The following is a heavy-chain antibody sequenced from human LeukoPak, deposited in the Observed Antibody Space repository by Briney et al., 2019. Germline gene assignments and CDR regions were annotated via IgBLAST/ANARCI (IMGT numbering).Heavy chain of an antibody. CDR2: IYISGST. J-gene: IGHJ4*02. CDR3: ARDRRGYSSPDFDS. V-gene: IGHV4-4*07. CDR1: GGSISSYY. Sequence: PSETLSLTCTVSGGSISSYYWSWIRQPAGKGLEWIGRIYISGSTNYNPSLKSRVTMSVDTSKNQFSLKLSSVTAADTAVYYCARDRRGYSSPDFDSWGQGTLVTVSS. D-gene: IGHD5-18*01.